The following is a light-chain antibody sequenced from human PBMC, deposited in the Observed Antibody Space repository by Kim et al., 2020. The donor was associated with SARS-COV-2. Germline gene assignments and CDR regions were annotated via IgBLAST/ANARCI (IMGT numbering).Light chain of an antibody. CDR3: HQYNTWYT. J-gene: IGKJ2*01. CDR2: DAS. Sequence: SVSPGERATLSCRASQSVSSNLAWYQQKPGQAPRLLIYDASTRATGVPARFSGSGSGTEFTLTISSLQSEDFAVYYCHQYNTWYTFGQGTKLEI. CDR1: QSVSSN. V-gene: IGKV3-15*01.